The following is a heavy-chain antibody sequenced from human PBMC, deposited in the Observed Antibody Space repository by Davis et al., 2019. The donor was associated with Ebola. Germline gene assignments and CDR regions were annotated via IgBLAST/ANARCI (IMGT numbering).Heavy chain of an antibody. CDR2: IYYSGST. J-gene: IGHJ4*02. Sequence: MPSETLSLTCTVSGGSVSSGSYYWSWIRQPPGKGLEWIGYIYYSGSTNYNPSLKSRVTISVDTSKNQFSLKLSSVTAADTAVYYCARHYGHHEFDYWGQGTLVTVSS. V-gene: IGHV4-61*01. D-gene: IGHD3-16*01. CDR1: GGSVSSGSYY. CDR3: ARHYGHHEFDY.